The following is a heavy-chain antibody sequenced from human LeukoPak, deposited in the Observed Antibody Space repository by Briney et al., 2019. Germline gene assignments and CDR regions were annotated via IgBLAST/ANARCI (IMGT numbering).Heavy chain of an antibody. D-gene: IGHD6-19*01. CDR2: IYYSGST. V-gene: IGHV4-34*01. CDR1: GGSFSGYY. CDR3: ARVPGGWINWFDP. Sequence: PSETLSLTCAVYGGSFSGYYWSWIRQPPGKGLEWIGSIYYSGSTQYNPSLKSRVTISVDTSKNKFSLKLRSVTAADTAVYYCARVPGGWINWFDPWGQGTLVTVSS. J-gene: IGHJ5*02.